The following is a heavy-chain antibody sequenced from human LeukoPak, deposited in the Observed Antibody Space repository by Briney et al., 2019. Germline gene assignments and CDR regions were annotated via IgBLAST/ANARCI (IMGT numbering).Heavy chain of an antibody. CDR2: IGTAGDT. Sequence: GGSLRLSCAASGFTFSSYDMHWVRQATGKGLEWVSAIGTAGDTFYPGSVKGRFTISRENAKNSLYLQMSSLRAGDTVVYYCARGIAVAAHWYFDLWGPGTLVTVSS. CDR3: ARGIAVAAHWYFDL. J-gene: IGHJ2*01. CDR1: GFTFSSYD. D-gene: IGHD6-19*01. V-gene: IGHV3-13*01.